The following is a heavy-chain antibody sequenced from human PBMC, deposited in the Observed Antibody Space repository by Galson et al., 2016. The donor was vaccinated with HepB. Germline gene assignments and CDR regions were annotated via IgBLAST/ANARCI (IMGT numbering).Heavy chain of an antibody. Sequence: SVKVSCKASGGTFTSYSVSWVRQAPGQGLEWIGGIIPIFGRAIYAQQFQGRVTITADESTSTVYMELRSLRSEDTAVYYCARELRPLGFDPWGQGTLVTVSS. CDR3: ARELRPLGFDP. V-gene: IGHV1-69*13. CDR1: GGTFTSYS. J-gene: IGHJ5*02. CDR2: IIPIFGRA.